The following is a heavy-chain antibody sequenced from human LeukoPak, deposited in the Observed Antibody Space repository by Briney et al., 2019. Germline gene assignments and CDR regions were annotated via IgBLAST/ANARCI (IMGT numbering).Heavy chain of an antibody. CDR1: GFTLSTYA. Sequence: GGSLRLSCAASGFTLSTYAMNWVRQAPGKRLEWVSSITGSGRDTYYAGSVKGRITISRDNSRNTLYLQMKTLGVDDTAVYYCARDKGSSGWNEFDYWGQGTLVSVSS. J-gene: IGHJ4*02. V-gene: IGHV3-23*01. CDR3: ARDKGSSGWNEFDY. D-gene: IGHD6-19*01. CDR2: ITGSGRDT.